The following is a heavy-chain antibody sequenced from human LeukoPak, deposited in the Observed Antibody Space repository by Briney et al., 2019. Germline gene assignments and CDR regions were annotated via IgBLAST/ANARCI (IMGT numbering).Heavy chain of an antibody. CDR1: GYTFTDYY. V-gene: IGHV1-2*02. D-gene: IGHD2-2*01. CDR3: ARGGSPIFYYYMDV. CDR2: INPNSGGT. J-gene: IGHJ6*03. Sequence: ASVKVSCKASGYTFTDYYMNWVRQAPGQGLEWMGWINPNSGGTNYAQKFQGRVTLTRDTSISTTYMEPSRLKSYDTAMYYCARGGSPIFYYYMDVWGEGTTVTISS.